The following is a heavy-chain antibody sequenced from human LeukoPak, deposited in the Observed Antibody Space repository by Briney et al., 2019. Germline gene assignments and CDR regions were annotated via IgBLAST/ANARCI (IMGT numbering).Heavy chain of an antibody. J-gene: IGHJ4*02. CDR1: GGSFSGYY. CDR3: ARAVPAAHSSALRPFDY. CDR2: INHSGST. D-gene: IGHD2-2*01. V-gene: IGHV4-34*01. Sequence: SETLSLTCAVYGGSFSGYYWSWIRQPPGKRLGWIGEINHSGSTNYNPSLKSRVTISVDTSKNQFSLKLSSVTAADTAVYYCARAVPAAHSSALRPFDYWGQGTLVTVSS.